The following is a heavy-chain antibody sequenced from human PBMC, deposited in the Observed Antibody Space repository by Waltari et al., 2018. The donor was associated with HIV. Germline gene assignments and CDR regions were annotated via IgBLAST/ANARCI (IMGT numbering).Heavy chain of an antibody. Sequence: QVTLRESGPALVKLTQTLTLTCTFSGFSLSTSGMCVRWIRQPPGKALEWLALIDWDDVKHYSTSLKTRRTISKDTSKKQVVLTLPTMDPVDTATYYCARTRILPQGRSGCPPYSDYWGQGTLVTVSS. J-gene: IGHJ4*02. CDR3: ARTRILPQGRSGCPPYSDY. V-gene: IGHV2-70*01. D-gene: IGHD6-19*01. CDR2: IDWDDVK. CDR1: GFSLSTSGMC.